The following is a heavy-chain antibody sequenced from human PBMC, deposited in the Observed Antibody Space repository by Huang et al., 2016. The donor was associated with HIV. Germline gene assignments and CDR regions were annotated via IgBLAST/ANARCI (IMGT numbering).Heavy chain of an antibody. CDR3: ARFRGDY. D-gene: IGHD3-10*01. Sequence: QVQLVQSGAEVKKPGASVKVSCKASGYTFTSYAMHWVRQAPGQRLEWMGWINVGNGNTKYSQKVQGRVTITRDTSASTAYMELSSLRSEDTAVYYCARFRGDYWGQGTLVTVSS. V-gene: IGHV1-3*01. J-gene: IGHJ4*02. CDR2: INVGNGNT. CDR1: GYTFTSYA.